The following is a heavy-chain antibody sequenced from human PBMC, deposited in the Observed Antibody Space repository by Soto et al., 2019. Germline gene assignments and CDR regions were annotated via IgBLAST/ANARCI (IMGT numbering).Heavy chain of an antibody. V-gene: IGHV3-30-3*01. CDR1: GFTFSSYA. D-gene: IGHD3-22*01. Sequence: QVQLVESGGGVVQPGRSLRLSCAASGFTFSSYAMHWVRQAPGKGLEWVAVISYDGSNKYYADSVKGRFTISRDNSKNTLYLQMNSLRAEDTAVYYCARGPPGWLFQIDYWGQGTLVTVSS. CDR2: ISYDGSNK. CDR3: ARGPPGWLFQIDY. J-gene: IGHJ4*02.